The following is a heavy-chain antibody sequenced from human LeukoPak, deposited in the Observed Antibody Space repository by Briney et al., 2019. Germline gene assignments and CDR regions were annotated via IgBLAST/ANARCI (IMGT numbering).Heavy chain of an antibody. Sequence: GGSLRLSCTASGFTVSSSYMTWVRQAPGKGLEWVSLIYSGGGTYYADSVKGRFTISRDNSKNTLYLQMNSLRAEDTAVYYCAKEGIAGDFDYWGQGTLVTVSS. CDR3: AKEGIAGDFDY. D-gene: IGHD6-13*01. J-gene: IGHJ4*02. CDR1: GFTVSSSY. CDR2: IYSGGGT. V-gene: IGHV3-53*01.